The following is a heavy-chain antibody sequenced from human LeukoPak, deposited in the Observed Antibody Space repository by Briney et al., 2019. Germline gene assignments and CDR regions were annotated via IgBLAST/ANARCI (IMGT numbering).Heavy chain of an antibody. CDR3: ARVSAFFYDSAAYYFDY. CDR2: IYYSGNT. CDR1: GGSISSGDYY. J-gene: IGHJ4*02. V-gene: IGHV4-30-4*01. Sequence: PSETLSLTCTVSGGSISSGDYYWSWIRQPPGKGLEWIGYIYYSGNTYYNPSLKSRVTISIHTSKNQFSLTLSSVTAADTAVYYCARVSAFFYDSAAYYFDYWGQGAPVTVSS. D-gene: IGHD2/OR15-2a*01.